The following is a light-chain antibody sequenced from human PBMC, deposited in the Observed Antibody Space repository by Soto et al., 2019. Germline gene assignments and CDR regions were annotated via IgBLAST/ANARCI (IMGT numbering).Light chain of an antibody. Sequence: QSALTQPASVSGSPGQSITISCTGTSSDVGGYRYVSWYQQHPGKAPKLLISEVSNRPSGVSNRFSGSKSGNTASLTISGVQAEDEADYYCSSYTRTTTLVVFGGGTKLTVL. CDR2: EVS. CDR3: SSYTRTTTLVV. V-gene: IGLV2-14*01. CDR1: SSDVGGYRY. J-gene: IGLJ3*02.